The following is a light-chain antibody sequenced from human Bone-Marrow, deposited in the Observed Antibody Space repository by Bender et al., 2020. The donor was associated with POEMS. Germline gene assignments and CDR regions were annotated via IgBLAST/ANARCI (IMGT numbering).Light chain of an antibody. J-gene: IGLJ3*02. V-gene: IGLV2-14*03. CDR1: TSDIGDHNS. CDR3: SSYTTSGTVV. Sequence: QSALTQPASVSVSPGQSITISCTGTTSDIGDHNSVSWYQQHPGKAPKLMIFDVTNRPSGVSNRFSGSKSGNKASLTISGLQAEDEGDYYCSSYTTSGTVVFGGGTKLTVL. CDR2: DVT.